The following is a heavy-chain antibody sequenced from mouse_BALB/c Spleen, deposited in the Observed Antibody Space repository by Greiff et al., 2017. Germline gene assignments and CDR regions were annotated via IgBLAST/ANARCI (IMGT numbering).Heavy chain of an antibody. D-gene: IGHD1-1*01. CDR2: ISYDGSN. Sequence: EVQLQQSGPGLVKPSQSLSLTCSVTGYSITSGYYWNWIRQFPGNKLEWMGYISYDGSNNYNPSLKNRISITRDTSKNQFFLKLNSVTTEDTATYYCARDQDGSSYYYYAMDYWGQGTSVTVSS. CDR1: GYSITSGYY. CDR3: ARDQDGSSYYYYAMDY. J-gene: IGHJ4*01. V-gene: IGHV3-6*02.